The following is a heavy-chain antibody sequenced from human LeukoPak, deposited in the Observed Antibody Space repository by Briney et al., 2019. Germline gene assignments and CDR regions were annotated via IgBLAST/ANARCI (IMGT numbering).Heavy chain of an antibody. CDR1: GGSISSYY. V-gene: IGHV4-59*01. Sequence: SETLSLTCTVSGGSISSYYWSWIRQPPGKGLEWIGYIYYSGSTNYNPSLKSRVTISVDTSKNQFSLKLSSVTAADTAVYYCAREYYGSGSYYVKYFDYWGQGTLATVSS. D-gene: IGHD3-10*01. CDR3: AREYYGSGSYYVKYFDY. J-gene: IGHJ4*02. CDR2: IYYSGST.